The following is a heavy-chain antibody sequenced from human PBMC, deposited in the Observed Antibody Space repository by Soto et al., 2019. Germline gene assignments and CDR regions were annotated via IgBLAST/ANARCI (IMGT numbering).Heavy chain of an antibody. CDR2: TYYRSKWFF. CDR3: VRLIGNSWLDT. D-gene: IGHD2-8*01. Sequence: SQTLSLTCDISGESLSTNTATWDWIRQSPSRGLEKLGRTYYRSKWFFDYAVSVRSRVTISPDISNNQVSLQLNSVTPDDTAVYYCVRLIGNSWLDTWGQGTRVTVSS. J-gene: IGHJ5*02. CDR1: GESLSTNTAT. V-gene: IGHV6-1*01.